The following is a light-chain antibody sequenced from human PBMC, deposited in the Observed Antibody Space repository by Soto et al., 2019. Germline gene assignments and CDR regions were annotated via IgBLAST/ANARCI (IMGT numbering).Light chain of an antibody. V-gene: IGKV1-17*03. CDR2: AAS. J-gene: IGKJ1*01. Sequence: DTQMTQSPFAMSASVGDRVTITCRASQGIDNYLAWYQQKPGKAPKRLIYAASRLQSGVPSRFSGSGSGTEFTLTISSLQPEDFATYYCLQHRSYPWTFGQGTKVDIK. CDR1: QGIDNY. CDR3: LQHRSYPWT.